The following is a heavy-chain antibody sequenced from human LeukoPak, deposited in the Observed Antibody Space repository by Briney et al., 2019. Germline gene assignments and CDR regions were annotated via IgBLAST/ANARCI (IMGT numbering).Heavy chain of an antibody. CDR2: ISYDGSNK. J-gene: IGHJ4*02. CDR1: GFTFSSYG. V-gene: IGHV3-30*18. Sequence: GGSLRLSCAASGFTFSSYGMHWVRQAPGKGLEWVAVISYDGSNKCYADSVKGRFTISRDNSKNTLYLQMNSLRAEDTAVYYCAKGEIPPVPSYYDSSGSPFDYWGQGTLVTVSS. D-gene: IGHD3-22*01. CDR3: AKGEIPPVPSYYDSSGSPFDY.